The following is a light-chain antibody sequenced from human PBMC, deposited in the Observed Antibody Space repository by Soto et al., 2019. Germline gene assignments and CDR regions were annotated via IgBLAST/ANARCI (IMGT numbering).Light chain of an antibody. CDR1: QSVSSN. V-gene: IGKV3-15*01. J-gene: IGKJ4*01. Sequence: EIVMTQSPATLSVSPGERATLSCRASQSVSSNFAWYQQKPGQAPRLLIYGASTRATGIPSWFSGSGSGTEFTLTISSLQSEDFAGYYCQQYNNWPPLTFGGGTKVEIK. CDR3: QQYNNWPPLT. CDR2: GAS.